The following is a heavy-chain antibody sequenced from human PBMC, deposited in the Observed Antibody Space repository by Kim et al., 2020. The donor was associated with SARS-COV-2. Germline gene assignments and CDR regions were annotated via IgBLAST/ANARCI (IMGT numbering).Heavy chain of an antibody. D-gene: IGHD3-3*01. CDR1: GGTFSSYA. CDR2: IIPIFGTA. J-gene: IGHJ3*02. V-gene: IGHV1-69*13. CDR3: ARPLTYYDFWSGYRDAFDI. Sequence: SVKVSCKASGGTFSSYAISWVRQAPGQGLEWMGGIIPIFGTANYAQKFQGRVTITADESTSTAYMELSSLRSEDTAVYYCARPLTYYDFWSGYRDAFDIWGQGTMVTVSS.